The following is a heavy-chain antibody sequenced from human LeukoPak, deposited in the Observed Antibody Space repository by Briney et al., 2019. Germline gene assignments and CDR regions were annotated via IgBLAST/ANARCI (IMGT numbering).Heavy chain of an antibody. CDR1: GFTFSSNA. V-gene: IGHV3-30-3*01. D-gene: IGHD4-23*01. J-gene: IGHJ1*01. CDR3: VRDGGNSVFAGGAYFLN. Sequence: GGSLRLSCSAYGFTFSSNAMHWARQTPDERLVGIAVISFDGTSDNYADSVQGRFTIPRDNSKNTLYLQMTSLTHDDTAIYYCVRDGGNSVFAGGAYFLNWGQGALVTVSS. CDR2: ISFDGTSD.